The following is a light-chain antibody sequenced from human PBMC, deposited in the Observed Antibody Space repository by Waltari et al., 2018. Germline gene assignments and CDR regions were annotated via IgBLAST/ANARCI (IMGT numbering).Light chain of an antibody. CDR1: SGINVGTYR. J-gene: IGLJ7*01. V-gene: IGLV5-45*03. Sequence: QAVLTQPSSLSATPGASASLTCILRSGINVGTYRIYWYQQKPGSPPQYLLRYKSDSDKQQGCGFPSRFSGSKDVSANAGILLISWLQSEDEADYYCMIWHGSAAVFGGGTQLTVL. CDR2: YKSDSDK. CDR3: MIWHGSAAV.